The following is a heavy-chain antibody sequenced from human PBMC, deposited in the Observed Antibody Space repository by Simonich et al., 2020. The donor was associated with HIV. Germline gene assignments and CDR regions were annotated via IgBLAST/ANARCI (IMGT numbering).Heavy chain of an antibody. D-gene: IGHD6-6*01. CDR1: GYTFTAYF. Sequence: QVQLVQSGAEVKKPGASVKVSCRASGYTFTAYFIHWGRQAPGRGLEWKGWINPNNGGTNYAQKLLGRVTVTMDTSISTAYMELSGLTSDDTAVYFCARVLAARPHFDCWGQGTLVTVSS. CDR3: ARVLAARPHFDC. V-gene: IGHV1-2*02. J-gene: IGHJ4*02. CDR2: INPNNGGT.